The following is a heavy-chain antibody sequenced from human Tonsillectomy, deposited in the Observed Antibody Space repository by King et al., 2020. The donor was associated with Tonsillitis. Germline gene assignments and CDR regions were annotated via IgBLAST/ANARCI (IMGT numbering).Heavy chain of an antibody. CDR1: GYSFISYG. CDR2: ISASNGNT. J-gene: IGHJ4*02. Sequence: VQLVESGDEVKKPGASVKVSCKASGYSFISYGISWVRQAPGQGLEWMGWISASNGNTNYAQRVQGRVTMTTDTSTTTAYMELRSLRSDDTAIYYCAREGTCISTSCQVDYWGQGTLVTVSS. CDR3: AREGTCISTSCQVDY. V-gene: IGHV1-18*01. D-gene: IGHD2-2*01.